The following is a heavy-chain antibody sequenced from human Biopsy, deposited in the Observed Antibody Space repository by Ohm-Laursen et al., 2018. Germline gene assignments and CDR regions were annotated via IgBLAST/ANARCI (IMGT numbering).Heavy chain of an antibody. CDR2: IKCKTGAT. CDR1: SYTFTDYN. J-gene: IGHJ4*02. V-gene: IGHV1-2*02. Sequence: ASVKVSCKASSYTFTDYNIHWMRQAPGQGLEWLGYIKCKTGATNYAQKFQGTVTMTRDTSIGTAYLALGSLRSADTAIYYCARDPLNGHKHFDYWGQGSLVTVSS. CDR3: ARDPLNGHKHFDY. D-gene: IGHD2-8*01.